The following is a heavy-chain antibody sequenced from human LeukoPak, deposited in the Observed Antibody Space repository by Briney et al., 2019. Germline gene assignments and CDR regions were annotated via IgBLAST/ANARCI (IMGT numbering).Heavy chain of an antibody. CDR3: AKDRWEYQLLRESSYFDY. J-gene: IGHJ4*02. V-gene: IGHV3-30*18. D-gene: IGHD2-2*01. CDR2: ISYDGSNK. Sequence: RPGGSLRLSCLTSGFTFSSYGMHWVRQAPGKGLEWVAVISYDGSNKYYADSVKGRFTISRDNSKNTLYLQMNSLRAEDAAVYYCAKDRWEYQLLRESSYFDYWGQGTLVTVSS. CDR1: GFTFSSYG.